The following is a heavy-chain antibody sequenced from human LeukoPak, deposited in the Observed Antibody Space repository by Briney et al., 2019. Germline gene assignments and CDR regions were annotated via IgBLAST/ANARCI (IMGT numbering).Heavy chain of an antibody. Sequence: ASVKVSCKASGYTFTSYGISWVRQAPGQGLEWMGWISAYNGNTNYAQKLQGRVTMTTDISTSRAYMQLRSLRSDDTAVSYCARVEGGIVGATKGHKWFDPWGQGTPVTVSS. CDR1: GYTFTSYG. V-gene: IGHV1-18*01. D-gene: IGHD1-26*01. CDR3: ARVEGGIVGATKGHKWFDP. CDR2: ISAYNGNT. J-gene: IGHJ5*02.